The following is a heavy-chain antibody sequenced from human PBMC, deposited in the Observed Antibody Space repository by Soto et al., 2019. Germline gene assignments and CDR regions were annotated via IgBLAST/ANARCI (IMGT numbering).Heavy chain of an antibody. Sequence: QVQLVESGGAVVQPGRSLRLSCEASGFTFSSYGVHWVRQAPGKGLEWVAAVRYDGGEQYYADSLKGRFTISRDNSKDTLYLQMNSLRAEYAAVYYCTRTYYYGAGSEFDCWDQGTLVTVSS. D-gene: IGHD3-10*01. V-gene: IGHV3-33*01. J-gene: IGHJ4*02. CDR1: GFTFSSYG. CDR3: TRTYYYGAGSEFDC. CDR2: VRYDGGEQ.